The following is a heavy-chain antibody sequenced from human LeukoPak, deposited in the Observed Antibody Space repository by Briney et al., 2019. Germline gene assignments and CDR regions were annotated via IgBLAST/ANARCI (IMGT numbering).Heavy chain of an antibody. J-gene: IGHJ4*02. CDR1: GITYEDYA. D-gene: IGHD3-22*01. CDR2: ISGGGRST. V-gene: IGHV3-23*01. Sequence: GGSLRLSCVASGITYEDYAFSWVRQAPGKGLEWVSVISGGGRSTSYADSLKGRFTLSRDNSKNTLYLQMNSLRAEDTAVYYCAQLDVLRSDYFESWGQGTLVTVSS. CDR3: AQLDVLRSDYFES.